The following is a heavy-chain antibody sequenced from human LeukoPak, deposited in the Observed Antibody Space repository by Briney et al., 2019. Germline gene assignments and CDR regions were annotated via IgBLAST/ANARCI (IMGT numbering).Heavy chain of an antibody. CDR2: ISSNGGST. CDR1: GFTFSSYA. V-gene: IGHV3-64*01. D-gene: IGHD6-13*01. J-gene: IGHJ6*02. Sequence: PGGSLRLSCAASGFTFSSYAMHWVRQAPGKGLEYVSAISSNGGSTYYANSVKGRFTISRDNAKNSLYLQMSSLRAEDTAVYYCARELKPYSSSWYSYYYYGMDVWGQGTTVTVSS. CDR3: ARELKPYSSSWYSYYYYGMDV.